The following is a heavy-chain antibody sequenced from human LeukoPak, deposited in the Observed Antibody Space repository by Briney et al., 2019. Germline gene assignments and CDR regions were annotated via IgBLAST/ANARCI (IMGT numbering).Heavy chain of an antibody. V-gene: IGHV1-46*01. Sequence: ASVKVSRKASGYTFTSYYLYWVRQAPGQGLEWMGVINPSGGSTTSAQKFQGRVTMTRDTSTSTVYMELRSLRSEDTAVYYCARGPGPADDGGGYCFDYWGQGTLVTVSS. D-gene: IGHD3-22*01. CDR2: INPSGGST. CDR1: GYTFTSYY. CDR3: ARGPGPADDGGGYCFDY. J-gene: IGHJ4*02.